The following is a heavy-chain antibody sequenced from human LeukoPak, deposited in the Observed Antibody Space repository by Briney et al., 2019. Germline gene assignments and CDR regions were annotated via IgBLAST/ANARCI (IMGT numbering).Heavy chain of an antibody. CDR1: GFTICSNY. Sequence: GGSLRLSCAASGFTICSNYMSWVRQARGKGLGWVSVIYSGGSTYYTDSVKGRFTISRDNSKNTTYLQMNSLRAEDTAVYYCARDRPMTTRGYFDYWGQGTLVTVSS. V-gene: IGHV3-66*02. D-gene: IGHD4-17*01. CDR3: ARDRPMTTRGYFDY. J-gene: IGHJ4*02. CDR2: IYSGGST.